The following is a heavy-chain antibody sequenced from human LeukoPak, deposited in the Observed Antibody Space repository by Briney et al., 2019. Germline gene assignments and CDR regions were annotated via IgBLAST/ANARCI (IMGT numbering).Heavy chain of an antibody. Sequence: ASVKVSCKASGYTFTSYYMHWVRQAPGQGLEWMGIINPSGGSTSYAQKFQGRVTMTRDTSTSTVYMELSRLTSDDTAVYYCARDKQLDWAHYYYYYMDVWGKGTPVTVSS. J-gene: IGHJ6*03. D-gene: IGHD1-1*01. CDR1: GYTFTSYY. CDR3: ARDKQLDWAHYYYYYMDV. CDR2: INPSGGST. V-gene: IGHV1-46*01.